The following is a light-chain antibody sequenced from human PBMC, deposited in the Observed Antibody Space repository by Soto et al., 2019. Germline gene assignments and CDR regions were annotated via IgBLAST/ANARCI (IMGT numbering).Light chain of an antibody. CDR3: QQYDNWPPII. CDR1: QSASRN. J-gene: IGKJ2*01. Sequence: EIVMTQSPATLSVSPGERATLSCRASQSASRNLAGYQQKPGQAPMLLIHGASTRATGIPARYSGSWSGTNFALTISSIQAVEFSVEYCQQYDNWPPIIFGQGTKLEIK. V-gene: IGKV3-15*01. CDR2: GAS.